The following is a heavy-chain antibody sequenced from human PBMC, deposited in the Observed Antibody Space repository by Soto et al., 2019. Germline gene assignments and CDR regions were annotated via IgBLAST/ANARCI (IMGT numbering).Heavy chain of an antibody. J-gene: IGHJ3*01. Sequence: QVQLVQSGADVKKPGSSVKVSCKTSGGSFGSSAISWVRQAPAQGLEWMGEIIPVFDKANYAQNFQGRLTITADEVTGTVFMELSSLRSEDTAVYFCARLRRDWGDAFDLWGLGTFVTVSS. D-gene: IGHD3-16*01. CDR1: GGSFGSSA. V-gene: IGHV1-69*01. CDR3: ARLRRDWGDAFDL. CDR2: IIPVFDKA.